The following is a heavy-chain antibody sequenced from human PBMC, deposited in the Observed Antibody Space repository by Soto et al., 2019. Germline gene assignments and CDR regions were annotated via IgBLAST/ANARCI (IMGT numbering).Heavy chain of an antibody. Sequence: PGGSLRLSCAASGFAFSSYGMHWVRQAPGKGLEWVAVIWYDGSNKYYADSVKGRFTISRDNSKNTVYLQMNSLRVEDTAVYYWARGNGHNNGYFDYWGQGTLVIVSS. CDR1: GFAFSSYG. CDR3: ARGNGHNNGYFDY. D-gene: IGHD1-1*01. CDR2: IWYDGSNK. V-gene: IGHV3-33*01. J-gene: IGHJ4*02.